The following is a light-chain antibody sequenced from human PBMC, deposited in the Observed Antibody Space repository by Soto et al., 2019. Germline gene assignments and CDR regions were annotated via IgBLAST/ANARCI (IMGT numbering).Light chain of an antibody. V-gene: IGLV2-14*01. CDR2: EVT. J-gene: IGLJ1*01. CDR3: ASYTSTGTLV. Sequence: QSALTQPASVSGSPGQSITISCTGTSSDVGAYDYVSWFQQHPGKAPKLILYEVTNRPSGFSSRFSGSKSANTASLTISGLQAEDEADYYCASYTSTGTLVFGTGTKVTVL. CDR1: SSDVGAYDY.